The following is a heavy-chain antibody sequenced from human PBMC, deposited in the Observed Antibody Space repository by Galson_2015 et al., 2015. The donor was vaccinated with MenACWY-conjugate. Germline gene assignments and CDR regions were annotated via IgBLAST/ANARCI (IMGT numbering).Heavy chain of an antibody. J-gene: IGHJ6*02. Sequence: SLRLSCAASGFVFSDYCMHWVRQAPGKGLECVSRICAGGISIMYGDSVRGRFTISRDDAENTLHLQMDGLRADDTAVYFCVRGSIGWRGMDIWGQGTTVTVSS. CDR3: VRGSIGWRGMDI. CDR1: GFVFSDYC. CDR2: ICAGGISI. V-gene: IGHV3-74*03. D-gene: IGHD2-15*01.